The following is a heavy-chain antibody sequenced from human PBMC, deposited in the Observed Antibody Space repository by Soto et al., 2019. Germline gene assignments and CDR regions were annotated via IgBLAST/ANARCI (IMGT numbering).Heavy chain of an antibody. CDR1: GGSISSGGYY. D-gene: IGHD3-22*01. J-gene: IGHJ6*02. CDR2: IYYSGST. V-gene: IGHV4-31*03. CDR3: ARGTYYYDSSGYYYAHGGMDV. Sequence: SETLSLTCTVSGGSISSGGYYWSWIRQHPGKGLEWIGYIYYSGSTYYKPSLKSRVTISVDTSKNQFSLKLSSVTAADTAVYYCARGTYYYDSSGYYYAHGGMDVWGQGTTVTVSS.